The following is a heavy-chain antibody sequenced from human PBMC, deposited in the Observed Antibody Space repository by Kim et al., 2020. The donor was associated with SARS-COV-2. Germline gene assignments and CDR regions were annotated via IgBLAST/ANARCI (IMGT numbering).Heavy chain of an antibody. D-gene: IGHD6-13*01. Sequence: GGSLRLSCAASGFTFSSYSMNWVRQAPGKGLEWVSSISSSSSYIYYADSVKGRFTISRDNAKNSLYLQMNSLRAEDTAVYYCARSFVISEQLAQPSSVDYWGQGTLVTVSS. CDR1: GFTFSSYS. J-gene: IGHJ4*02. V-gene: IGHV3-21*01. CDR3: ARSFVISEQLAQPSSVDY. CDR2: ISSSSSYI.